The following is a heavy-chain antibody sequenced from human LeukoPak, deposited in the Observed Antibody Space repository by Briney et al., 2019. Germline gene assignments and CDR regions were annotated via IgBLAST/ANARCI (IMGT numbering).Heavy chain of an antibody. CDR3: AKDVYSGSYYLIDAFDI. J-gene: IGHJ3*02. D-gene: IGHD1-26*01. CDR1: GFTFSSYA. CDR2: IIGSGGST. V-gene: IGHV3-23*01. Sequence: GGSLRLSGAASGFTFSSYAMSWVGQAPGKGLEWGSAIIGSGGSTYYADSVEGRFTISRDNSKNTLYLQMNSLRAEDTAVYYCAKDVYSGSYYLIDAFDIWGQGTMVTVSS.